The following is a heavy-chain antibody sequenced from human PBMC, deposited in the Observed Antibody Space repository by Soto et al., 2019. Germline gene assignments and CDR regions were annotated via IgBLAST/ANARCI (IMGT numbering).Heavy chain of an antibody. V-gene: IGHV3-15*01. CDR2: IKSKTDGGTT. J-gene: IGHJ5*02. D-gene: IGHD6-13*01. CDR1: GFTFSNAW. CDR3: ATLQQYSSSWYPGVWFDP. Sequence: PGGSLRLSCAASGFTFSNAWMSWVRQAPGKGLEWVGRIKSKTDGGTTDYAAPVKGRFTISRDDSKNTLYLQMNSLKTEDTAVYYCATLQQYSSSWYPGVWFDPWGQGTLVTVSS.